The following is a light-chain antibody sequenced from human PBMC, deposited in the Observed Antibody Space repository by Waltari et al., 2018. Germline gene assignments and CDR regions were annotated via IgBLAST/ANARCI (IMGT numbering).Light chain of an antibody. V-gene: IGKV3-20*01. J-gene: IGKJ2*01. CDR2: GAS. Sequence: VLTQSPGTLSLSPGERATLSCRASQSLTKRYLAWYQQKPGQAPRLLRYGASSRAAGIPDRFSGSGSGTDFTLTISRLEPEDSALYYCQQYGSSIMYTFGQGTKLEIK. CDR1: QSLTKRY. CDR3: QQYGSSIMYT.